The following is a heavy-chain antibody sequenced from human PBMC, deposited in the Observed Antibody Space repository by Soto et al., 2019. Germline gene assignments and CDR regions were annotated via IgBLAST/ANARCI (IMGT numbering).Heavy chain of an antibody. J-gene: IGHJ3*02. V-gene: IGHV3-33*01. D-gene: IGHD3-22*01. CDR1: GFTFSSYG. Sequence: GGSLRLSCAASGFTFSSYGMHWVRQAPGKGLEWVAVIWYDGSKKYYADSVKGRFTISRDNSKNTLYLQMNSLRAEDTAVYYCARQQRGSSGFDAFDIWGQGTMVTVSS. CDR3: ARQQRGSSGFDAFDI. CDR2: IWYDGSKK.